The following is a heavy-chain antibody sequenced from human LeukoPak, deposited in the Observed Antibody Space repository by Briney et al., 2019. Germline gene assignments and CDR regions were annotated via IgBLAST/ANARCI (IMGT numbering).Heavy chain of an antibody. CDR3: AGSIQLSRNWFDP. Sequence: GASVKVSCKASGGTFSSYAISWVRQAPGQGLEWMGGIIPIFGTANYAQKFQGRVTITADESTSTAYMELSSLRSEDTAVYYCAGSIQLSRNWFDPWGQGTLVTVSS. CDR2: IIPIFGTA. CDR1: GGTFSSYA. V-gene: IGHV1-69*01. D-gene: IGHD5-18*01. J-gene: IGHJ5*02.